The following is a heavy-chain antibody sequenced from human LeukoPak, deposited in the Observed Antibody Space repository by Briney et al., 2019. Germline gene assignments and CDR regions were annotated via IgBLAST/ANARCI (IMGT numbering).Heavy chain of an antibody. D-gene: IGHD2-8*01. V-gene: IGHV4-34*01. CDR1: GGSFSGYY. CDR2: ISHSGST. CDR3: ARGIPRYYVYATLDYFDY. J-gene: IGHJ4*02. Sequence: SETLSLTCAVYGGSFSGYYWSWIRQPPGKGLEWIGEISHSGSTNYNPSLKSRVTISVDTSKNQFSLKLSSETAADTAVYYCARGIPRYYVYATLDYFDYWGQGTLVTVSS.